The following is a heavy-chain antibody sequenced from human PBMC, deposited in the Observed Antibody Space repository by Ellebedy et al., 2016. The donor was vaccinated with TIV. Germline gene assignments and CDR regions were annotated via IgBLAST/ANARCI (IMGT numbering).Heavy chain of an antibody. CDR1: GFTFSDYY. D-gene: IGHD5-12*01. V-gene: IGHV3-11*01. Sequence: GESLKISCAASGFTFSDYYMSWIRQAPGKGLEWVSYISSSGSTIYYADSVKGRFTISRDNAKNSLYLQMNSLRAEDTAVYYCARTEWLRYQPLNWGQGTLVTVSS. J-gene: IGHJ4*02. CDR2: ISSSGSTI. CDR3: ARTEWLRYQPLN.